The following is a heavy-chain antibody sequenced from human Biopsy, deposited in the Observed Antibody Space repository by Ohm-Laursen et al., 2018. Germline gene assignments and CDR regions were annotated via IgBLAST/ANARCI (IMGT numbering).Heavy chain of an antibody. D-gene: IGHD3-10*01. Sequence: SLRLSCAASGFTFRNYALTWVRQAPGKVLEWVSAIGGGGSPTLYADSVKGRFTISRDDSKNTLYLQMNSLRVDDTGVYYCAKLGHMVRGVTPDDFWGQGTLVIVSS. V-gene: IGHV3-23*01. J-gene: IGHJ4*02. CDR3: AKLGHMVRGVTPDDF. CDR2: IGGGGSPT. CDR1: GFTFRNYA.